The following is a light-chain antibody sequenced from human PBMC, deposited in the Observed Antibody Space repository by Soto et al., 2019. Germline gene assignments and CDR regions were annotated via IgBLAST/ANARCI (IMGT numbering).Light chain of an antibody. J-gene: IGKJ4*01. CDR3: QQSYSTPLT. Sequence: DIQMTQSPSSLSASVGDRVTITCRASQSISSYLNWYQQKPGKAPKLLIYAASSLQSGVPSMFSGSGSGTDFTLTISSLQPEDFATYYCQQSYSTPLTFGGGTKV. CDR1: QSISSY. V-gene: IGKV1-39*01. CDR2: AAS.